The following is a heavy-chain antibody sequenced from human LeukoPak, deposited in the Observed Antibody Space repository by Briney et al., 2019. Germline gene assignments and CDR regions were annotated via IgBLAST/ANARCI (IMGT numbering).Heavy chain of an antibody. D-gene: IGHD6-13*01. V-gene: IGHV4-4*02. CDR2: NHHSGST. CDR1: GGSISSSNW. CDR3: ARAAAAGSNYYGMDV. Sequence: SETLSLTCAVSGGSISSSNWWGWVRQPPGKGLGGIGENHHSGSTNYNPSLKSRVTISVDKSKNQFSLKLSSVTAADTAVYYCARAAAAGSNYYGMDVWGKGTTVTVSS. J-gene: IGHJ6*04.